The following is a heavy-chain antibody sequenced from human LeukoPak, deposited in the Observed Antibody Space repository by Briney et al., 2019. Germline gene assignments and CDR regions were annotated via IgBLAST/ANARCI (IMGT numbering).Heavy chain of an antibody. J-gene: IGHJ3*02. D-gene: IGHD2-2*01. CDR1: AFTFHDYG. V-gene: IGHV3-20*04. Sequence: GGSLRLSCAASAFTFHDYGMSWVRQAPGKGLEWVSSINWNSGSTGYADSVKGRFSISRDSGKNSLYLQMNSLRAEDTALYYCARAKDCSSITCPFDIWGQGTMVTVSS. CDR3: ARAKDCSSITCPFDI. CDR2: INWNSGST.